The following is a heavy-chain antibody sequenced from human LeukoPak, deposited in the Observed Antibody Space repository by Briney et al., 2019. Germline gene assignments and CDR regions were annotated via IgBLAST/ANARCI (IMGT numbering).Heavy chain of an antibody. CDR1: GFTFSSYA. J-gene: IGHJ4*02. CDR3: ARVVSTWYSFDY. Sequence: GGSLRLSCAASGFTFSSYAMSWVRQAPGKGLEWVSAISGSGGYIYYADSLKGRFTISRDNAKNTLSLQMNSLRPEDTAVYYCARVVSTWYSFDYWGRGTLVTVSS. D-gene: IGHD2-2*01. CDR2: ISGSGGYI. V-gene: IGHV3-23*01.